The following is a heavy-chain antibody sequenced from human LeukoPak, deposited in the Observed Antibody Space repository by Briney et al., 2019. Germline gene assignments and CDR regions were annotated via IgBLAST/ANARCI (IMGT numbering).Heavy chain of an antibody. CDR2: ISAYNGNT. D-gene: IGHD3-3*01. V-gene: IGHV1-18*01. CDR3: ARMETSITIFGVVIEYYFDY. Sequence: ASVKVSCKASVYTFTSYGISWVRQAPGQGLEGMGWISAYNGNTNYAQKLQGRVTMTTDTSTSTAYMELRSLRSDDTAVSYFARMETSITIFGVVIEYYFDYWGQGTLVTVSS. J-gene: IGHJ4*02. CDR1: VYTFTSYG.